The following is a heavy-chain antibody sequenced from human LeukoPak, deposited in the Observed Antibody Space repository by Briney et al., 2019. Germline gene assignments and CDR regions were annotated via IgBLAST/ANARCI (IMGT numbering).Heavy chain of an antibody. Sequence: SETLSLTCAVYGGSFSGYYWSWIRQPPGKGLEWIGEINHSGSTNYNPSLKSRVTISVDTSKNQFSLKLSSVTAADTAVYYCASYDSSGYYYMVENWGQGTLVTVSS. CDR3: ASYDSSGYYYMVEN. CDR2: INHSGST. V-gene: IGHV4-34*01. D-gene: IGHD3-22*01. CDR1: GGSFSGYY. J-gene: IGHJ4*02.